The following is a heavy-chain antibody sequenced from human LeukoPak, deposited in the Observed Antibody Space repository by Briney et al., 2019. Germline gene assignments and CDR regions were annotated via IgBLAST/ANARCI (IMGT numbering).Heavy chain of an antibody. CDR2: FSAYNGNT. J-gene: IGHJ4*02. CDR1: GYTFSSYG. CDR3: AREGVGATGFDY. Sequence: ASVKVSCKASGYTFSSYGISWVRQAPGQGLEWMGWFSAYNGNTNYAQKLQGRGTMTTDTSTSTAYMELRSLRSDDTAVYYCAREGVGATGFDYWGQGTLVTVSS. V-gene: IGHV1-18*01. D-gene: IGHD1-26*01.